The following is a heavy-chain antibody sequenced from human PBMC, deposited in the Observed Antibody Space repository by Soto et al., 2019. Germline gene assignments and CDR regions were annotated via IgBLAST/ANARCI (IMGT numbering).Heavy chain of an antibody. Sequence: AGGSLRLSCAASGFTFTNYAMTWVRLAPGRGLEWVSTISSRGDSTYYADSVKGRLTISRDNSKNTLFLQMNSLRAEDTAIYYCAKDSLLHGSYFDSWGQGXPVTVSS. CDR3: AKDSLLHGSYFDS. J-gene: IGHJ4*02. CDR1: GFTFTNYA. D-gene: IGHD5-12*01. CDR2: ISSRGDST. V-gene: IGHV3-23*01.